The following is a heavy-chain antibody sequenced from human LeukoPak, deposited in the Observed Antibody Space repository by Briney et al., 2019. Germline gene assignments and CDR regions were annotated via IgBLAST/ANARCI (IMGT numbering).Heavy chain of an antibody. J-gene: IGHJ4*02. V-gene: IGHV1-18*01. CDR2: INPYNGDT. CDR1: GYTFTSYG. CDR3: GEGDY. Sequence: ASVKVSCKASGYTFTSYGISWVRQAPGQGLEWMGRINPYNGDTNYAQKFQGRVTTTTDTSTTTAYMELRSLRSDDTAVYYCGEGDYWGQGTLVTVSS.